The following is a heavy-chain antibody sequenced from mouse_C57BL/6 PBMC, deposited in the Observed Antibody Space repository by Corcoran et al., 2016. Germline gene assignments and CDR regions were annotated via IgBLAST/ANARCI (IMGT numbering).Heavy chain of an antibody. CDR2: IYPGSGNT. V-gene: IGHV1-76*01. CDR1: GYTFTDYY. J-gene: IGHJ4*01. D-gene: IGHD1-1*01. CDR3: ARSYYYGSSQGAMDY. Sequence: QVQLKQSGAELVRPGASVKLACKASGYTFTDYYINWVKQRPGQGLEWIARIYPGSGNTYYNEKFKGKATMTAEKSSSTAYMQLSSLTSEDSAVYFCARSYYYGSSQGAMDYWGQGTSVTVS.